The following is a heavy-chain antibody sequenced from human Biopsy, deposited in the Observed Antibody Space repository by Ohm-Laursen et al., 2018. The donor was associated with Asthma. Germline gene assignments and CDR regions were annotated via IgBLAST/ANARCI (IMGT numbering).Heavy chain of an antibody. CDR1: SGSGGYMRSGNYY. CDR2: IYYSGTT. V-gene: IGHV4-39*01. D-gene: IGHD6-25*01. Sequence: SDTLSLTWILSSGSGGYMRSGNYYWGWIRQPPGKGLEWIGSIYYSGTTYYNPSLEGQVTVSADTPKNQFSLKLTSVTAADTAVYYCVRGSSGWHHGPFHYYYGLDVWGQGTTATVSS. J-gene: IGHJ6*02. CDR3: VRGSSGWHHGPFHYYYGLDV.